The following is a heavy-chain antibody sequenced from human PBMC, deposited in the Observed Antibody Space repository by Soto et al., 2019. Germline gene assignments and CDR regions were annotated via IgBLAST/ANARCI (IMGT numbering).Heavy chain of an antibody. V-gene: IGHV4-31*03. CDR1: GGSISSGGYY. Sequence: QVQLQESGPGLVKPSQTLSLTCTVSGGSISSGGYYWSWIRQHPGKGLEWIGYIYYSGSTYYNPSLKSRVTISVDTSKNQFSLKLSSVTAADTAVYFCARGAPQLVWFDPWGQGTLVTVSS. J-gene: IGHJ5*02. CDR2: IYYSGST. CDR3: ARGAPQLVWFDP.